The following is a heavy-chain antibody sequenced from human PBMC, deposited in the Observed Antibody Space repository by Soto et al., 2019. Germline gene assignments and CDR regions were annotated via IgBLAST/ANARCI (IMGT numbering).Heavy chain of an antibody. CDR1: GFTFSSFA. CDR2: VSYDGNNK. D-gene: IGHD2-2*02. V-gene: IGHV3-30-3*01. CDR3: ARGGYCSSTSCYNNWFDP. Sequence: QVQLVESGGGVVQPGRSLRLSCAASGFTFSSFAMHWVRQAPGQGLEWVAVVSYDGNNKYYADSVKGRFTISRDNSKNTLYLQMNILRAEDTAVYYCARGGYCSSTSCYNNWFDPWGQGTLVTVSS. J-gene: IGHJ5*02.